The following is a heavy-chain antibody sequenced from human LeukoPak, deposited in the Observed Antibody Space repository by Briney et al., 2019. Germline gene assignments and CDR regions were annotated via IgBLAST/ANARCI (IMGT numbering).Heavy chain of an antibody. CDR2: IYPNSGCT. CDR3: AYDSSGYYLCYFDS. J-gene: IGHJ4*02. CDR1: GYTFTSYY. Sequence: AATVKVSCTASGYTFTSYYMHWVRQAPGQGLEWMGWIYPNSGCTNYAQKFQGRVTMTRDTSISTAYMELSRLRSDDTAVYYCAYDSSGYYLCYFDSWGQGTLVTVSS. V-gene: IGHV1-2*02. D-gene: IGHD3-22*01.